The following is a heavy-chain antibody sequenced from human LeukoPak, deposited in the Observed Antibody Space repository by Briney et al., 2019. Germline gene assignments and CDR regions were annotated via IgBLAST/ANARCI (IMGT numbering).Heavy chain of an antibody. J-gene: IGHJ4*02. Sequence: GRSLRLSCAASGFTFGSYGMHWVRQAPGKGLEWVAVIWYDGSNKYYADSVKGRFTISRDNSKNTLYLQMNSLRAEDTAVYYCARETDVDTQYYFDYWGQGTLVTVSS. CDR2: IWYDGSNK. D-gene: IGHD5-18*01. CDR1: GFTFGSYG. CDR3: ARETDVDTQYYFDY. V-gene: IGHV3-33*01.